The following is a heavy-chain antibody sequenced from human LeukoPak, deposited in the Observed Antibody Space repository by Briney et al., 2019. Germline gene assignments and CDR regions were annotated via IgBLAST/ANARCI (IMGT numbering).Heavy chain of an antibody. J-gene: IGHJ6*02. V-gene: IGHV1-2*02. Sequence: SVKVSCKASGYTFTSYYMHWVRQAPGQGLEWRGWINPNSGGTNYAQKFQGRVTMTSDTSISTAYMELSRLRSDDTAVYYCARMAVLGSSSDYYYYYGMDVWGQGTTVTVSS. CDR1: GYTFTSYY. CDR2: INPNSGGT. CDR3: ARMAVLGSSSDYYYYYGMDV. D-gene: IGHD6-6*01.